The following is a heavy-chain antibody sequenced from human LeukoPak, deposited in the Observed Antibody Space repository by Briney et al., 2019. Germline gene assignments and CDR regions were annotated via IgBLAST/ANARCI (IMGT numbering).Heavy chain of an antibody. CDR1: GYSFTSYW. Sequence: GESLKISCKASGYSFTSYWIGWVRQMPGKGLEWMGIINPSDSDIRYTPSFQGQVTISADKSLSTAYLQWNSLKASDTAIYYCARQTAMGRSGDYWGQGTLVTVSS. J-gene: IGHJ4*02. CDR2: INPSDSDI. CDR3: ARQTAMGRSGDY. V-gene: IGHV5-51*01. D-gene: IGHD7-27*01.